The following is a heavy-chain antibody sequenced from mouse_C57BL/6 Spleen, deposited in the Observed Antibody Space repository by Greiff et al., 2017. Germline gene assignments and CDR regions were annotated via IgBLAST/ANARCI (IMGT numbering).Heavy chain of an antibody. J-gene: IGHJ2*01. D-gene: IGHD1-1*01. CDR2: IDPSDSYT. Sequence: VQLQQPGAELVMPGASVKLSCKASGYTFTSYWMHWVKQRPGQGLEWIGEIDPSDSYTNYNQKFKGKSTLTVDKSSSTAYMQLSSLTSEDSAVYYCARSVYYGSRGNYFDYWGQGTTLTVSS. CDR1: GYTFTSYW. CDR3: ARSVYYGSRGNYFDY. V-gene: IGHV1-69*01.